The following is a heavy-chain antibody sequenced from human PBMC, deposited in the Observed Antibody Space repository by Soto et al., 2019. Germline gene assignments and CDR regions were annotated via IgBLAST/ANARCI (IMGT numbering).Heavy chain of an antibody. V-gene: IGHV3-30*03. CDR2: ISYDGSNK. D-gene: IGHD1-26*01. J-gene: IGHJ4*02. CDR3: ARFLSWELNLIDY. Sequence: GGSLRLSXAASGFTFSSYGMHWVRQAPGKGLEWVAVISYDGSNKYYADSVKGRFTISRDNAKNSLYLQMNSLRAEDTAVYYCARFLSWELNLIDYWGQGTLVTVSS. CDR1: GFTFSSYG.